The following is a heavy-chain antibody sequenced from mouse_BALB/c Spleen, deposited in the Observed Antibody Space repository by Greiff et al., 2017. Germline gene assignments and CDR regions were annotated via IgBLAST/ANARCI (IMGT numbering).Heavy chain of an antibody. V-gene: IGHV5-4*02. CDR3: ARKEYEEGPLAY. CDR1: GFTFSDYY. D-gene: IGHD2-14*01. J-gene: IGHJ3*01. Sequence: EVQRVESGGGLVKPGGSLKLSCAASGFTFSDYYMYWVRQTPEKRLEWVATISDGGSYTYYPDSVKGRFTISRDNAKNNLYLHMSSLKSEDTAMYNCARKEYEEGPLAYWGQGTLVTVAA. CDR2: ISDGGSYT.